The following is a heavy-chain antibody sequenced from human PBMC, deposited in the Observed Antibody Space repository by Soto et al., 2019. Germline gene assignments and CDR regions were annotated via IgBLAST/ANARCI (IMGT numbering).Heavy chain of an antibody. CDR3: ARRVQGWVPDYYGMDV. D-gene: IGHD1-1*01. Sequence: QAQLVQSGAEVKKPGASVNVSCKASGYDYVTYAITWVRQRPGQGLEWMGWISTLNGNTNYAQNFQGRVTMTTDTSSIIVDLELRSLRSGDTVVYYCARRVQGWVPDYYGMDVWGQGTRVTVSS. CDR2: ISTLNGNT. J-gene: IGHJ6*02. V-gene: IGHV1-18*01. CDR1: GYDYVTYA.